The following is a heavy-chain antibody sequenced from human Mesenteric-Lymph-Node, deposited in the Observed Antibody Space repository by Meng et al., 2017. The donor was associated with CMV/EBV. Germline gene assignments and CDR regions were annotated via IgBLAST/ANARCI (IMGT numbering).Heavy chain of an antibody. Sequence: GESLKISCAASGFTFSSYAMSWVRQAPGKGLEWVSAISGSGGSTYYADSVKGRFTISRDNSKNTLYLQMNSLRAEDTAVYYCARERLHLWLSYFDDWGQGTLVTVSS. CDR2: ISGSGGST. CDR1: GFTFSSYA. J-gene: IGHJ4*02. CDR3: ARERLHLWLSYFDD. V-gene: IGHV3-23*01. D-gene: IGHD5-18*01.